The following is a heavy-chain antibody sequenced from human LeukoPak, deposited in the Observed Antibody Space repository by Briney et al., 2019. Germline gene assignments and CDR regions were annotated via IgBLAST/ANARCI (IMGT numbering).Heavy chain of an antibody. CDR1: GVTISSYY. CDR2: IHTSGST. V-gene: IGHV4-4*07. J-gene: IGHJ5*02. D-gene: IGHD3-22*01. Sequence: SETLSLTCTVSGVTISSYYWSWIRQPAGKGLEWIGRIHTSGSTNYNPSLKSRVTISVDTSKNQFSLKLSSVTAADTAVYYCARGRSLVGVTYYYDSRRFDPWGQGTLVTVSS. CDR3: ARGRSLVGVTYYYDSRRFDP.